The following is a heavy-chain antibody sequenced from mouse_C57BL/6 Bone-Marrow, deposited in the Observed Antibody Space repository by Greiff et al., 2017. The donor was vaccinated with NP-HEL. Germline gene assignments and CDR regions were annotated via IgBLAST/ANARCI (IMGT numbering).Heavy chain of an antibody. CDR1: GFNIKDDY. V-gene: IGHV14-4*01. J-gene: IGHJ3*01. CDR2: IDPENGDT. D-gene: IGHD1-1*01. CDR3: TTAYYYGSSYDWFAY. Sequence: VQLKQSGAELVRPGASVKLSCTASGFNIKDDYMHWVKQRPEQGLEWIGWIDPENGDTEYDSKFQGKATITAYTSSNTAYLQLSSLTSEDTAVYYCTTAYYYGSSYDWFAYWGQGTLVTVSA.